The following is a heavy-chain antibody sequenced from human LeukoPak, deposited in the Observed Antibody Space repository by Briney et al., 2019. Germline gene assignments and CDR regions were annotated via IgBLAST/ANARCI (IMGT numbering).Heavy chain of an antibody. Sequence: ASVKVSCKVSGYTLTELSLHWVRQAPGKGLEWMGGFDPEDGETIYAQKFQDRVTITEDTSTDTAYMELSSLRSEDTAVYYCATDAPYYYDSSGYPLYWGRGTLVTVSS. J-gene: IGHJ4*02. CDR2: FDPEDGET. CDR3: ATDAPYYYDSSGYPLY. V-gene: IGHV1-24*01. CDR1: GYTLTELS. D-gene: IGHD3-22*01.